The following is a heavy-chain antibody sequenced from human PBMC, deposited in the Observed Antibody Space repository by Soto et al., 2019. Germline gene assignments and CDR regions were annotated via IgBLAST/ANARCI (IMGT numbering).Heavy chain of an antibody. V-gene: IGHV1-69*02. Sequence: QVQLVQSGAEVKKPGSSVKVSCKASGGTFSSYTISWVRQAPGQGLEWMGRIITILGIANDAQKFQGRVTITADKSTSTAYMELSSLRSEDTAVYYCARGLHYDSISLDDYWGQGTLVTVSS. D-gene: IGHD3-22*01. CDR2: IITILGIA. J-gene: IGHJ4*02. CDR3: ARGLHYDSISLDDY. CDR1: GGTFSSYT.